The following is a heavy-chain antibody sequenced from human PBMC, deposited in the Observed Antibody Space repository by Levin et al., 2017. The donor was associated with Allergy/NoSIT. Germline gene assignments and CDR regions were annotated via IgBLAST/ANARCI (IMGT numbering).Heavy chain of an antibody. J-gene: IGHJ6*02. CDR2: ISSSSSYI. Sequence: GGSLRLSCAASGFTFSSYSMNWVRQAPGKGLEWVSSISSSSSYIYYADSVKGRFTISRDNAKNSLYLQMNSLRAEDTAVYYCARDQDDFWSKHYYYYGMDVWGQGTTVTVSS. CDR1: GFTFSSYS. D-gene: IGHD3-3*01. V-gene: IGHV3-21*01. CDR3: ARDQDDFWSKHYYYYGMDV.